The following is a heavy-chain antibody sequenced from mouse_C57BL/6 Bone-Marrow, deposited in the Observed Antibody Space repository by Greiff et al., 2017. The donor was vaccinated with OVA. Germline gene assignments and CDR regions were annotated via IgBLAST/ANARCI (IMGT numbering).Heavy chain of an antibody. CDR1: GYTFTSYW. V-gene: IGHV1-64*01. CDR3: ARFLLLRS. J-gene: IGHJ3*01. Sequence: QVQLKQPGAELVKPGASVKLSCKASGYTFTSYWMHWVKQRPGQGLEWIGMIHPNSGSTNYNEKFKGKATLTADKSSSTAYMELRSLTSEDSAVYFCARFLLLRSWGQGTLVTVSA. D-gene: IGHD1-1*01. CDR2: IHPNSGST.